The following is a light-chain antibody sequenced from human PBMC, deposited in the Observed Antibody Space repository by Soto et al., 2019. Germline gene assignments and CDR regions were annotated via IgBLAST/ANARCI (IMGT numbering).Light chain of an antibody. CDR3: QQSYSTPIT. CDR2: DAS. V-gene: IGKV1-33*01. CDR1: QNINNY. J-gene: IGKJ5*01. Sequence: DIQMTQSPSSLSASVGDRVTITFQASQNINNYLNWYQQKPGRAPKLLIYDASNLEAGVPSRFRGSGSGTDFTFTISRLQPEDFATYYCQQSYSTPITFGQGTRLEI.